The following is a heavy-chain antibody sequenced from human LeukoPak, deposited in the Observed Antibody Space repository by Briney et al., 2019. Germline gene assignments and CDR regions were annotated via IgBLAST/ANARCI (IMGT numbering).Heavy chain of an antibody. Sequence: SEALSLTCTVSGGSISSGTYYWGWIRQSPGKMGLEWIGNIYYSGSTYYNPSLKSRVTISVDTAKNQFSLRLTSVTAADTAVYYCATTYDILSGSAMGDYWGQGTLVTVSS. CDR1: GGSISSGTYY. CDR3: ATTYDILSGSAMGDY. CDR2: IYYSGST. J-gene: IGHJ4*02. D-gene: IGHD3-10*01. V-gene: IGHV4-39*01.